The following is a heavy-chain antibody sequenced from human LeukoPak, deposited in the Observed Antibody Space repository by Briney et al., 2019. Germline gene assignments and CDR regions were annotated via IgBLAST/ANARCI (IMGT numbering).Heavy chain of an antibody. CDR1: GGSFSGYY. V-gene: IGHV4-34*01. CDR2: INHSGST. J-gene: IGHJ4*02. D-gene: IGHD4-17*01. CDR3: ARHDYGDYVSSG. Sequence: SETLSLTCAVYGGSFSGYYWSWIRQPPGKGLEWIGEINHSGSTNYNPSLKSRVTISVDTSKNQFSLKLSSVTAADTAVYYCARHDYGDYVSSGWGQGTLVTVPS.